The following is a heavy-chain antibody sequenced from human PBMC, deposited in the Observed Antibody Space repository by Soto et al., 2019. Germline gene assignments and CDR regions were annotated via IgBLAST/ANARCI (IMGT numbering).Heavy chain of an antibody. V-gene: IGHV1-2*04. J-gene: IGHJ6*02. CDR1: GYTFTGYY. CDR2: INPNSGGT. D-gene: IGHD3-10*01. Sequence: QVQLVQSGAEVKKPGASVKVSCKASGYTFTGYYMHWVRQAPGQGLEWMGWINPNSGGTNYAQKFQGWVTMTRDTSISTAYMELSRLRSDDTAVYYCARGEFLWFGDFYDYGMDVWGQGTTVTVSS. CDR3: ARGEFLWFGDFYDYGMDV.